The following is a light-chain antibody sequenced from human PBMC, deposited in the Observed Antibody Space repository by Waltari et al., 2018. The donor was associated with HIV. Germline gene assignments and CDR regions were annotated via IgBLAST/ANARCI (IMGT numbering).Light chain of an antibody. Sequence: NFMLTQPHSVSESPGKTVTISCTRTGGSITSNYVQWYQRRPCGSPTTVIYEDDQRPSGVPGRFSGSIDSSSNSASLTISGLKPEDEADYYCQSSDRNNQVFGGGTKLTVL. CDR1: GGSITSNY. V-gene: IGLV6-57*01. J-gene: IGLJ3*02. CDR2: EDD. CDR3: QSSDRNNQV.